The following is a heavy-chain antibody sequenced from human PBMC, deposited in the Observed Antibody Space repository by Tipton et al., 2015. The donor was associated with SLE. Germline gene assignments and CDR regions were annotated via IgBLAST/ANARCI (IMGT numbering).Heavy chain of an antibody. D-gene: IGHD6-6*01. V-gene: IGHV4-59*01. Sequence: TLSLTCTVSGDSISSYHWSWIRQSPGKGLEWIGDISYSGSSNYKTSLKSRVTISTDSSKNQFSLKLSSVTAADTAVYYCARGRYSSSSVYYYYYMDVWGKGTTVTVSS. CDR2: ISYSGSS. J-gene: IGHJ6*03. CDR1: GDSISSYH. CDR3: ARGRYSSSSVYYYYYMDV.